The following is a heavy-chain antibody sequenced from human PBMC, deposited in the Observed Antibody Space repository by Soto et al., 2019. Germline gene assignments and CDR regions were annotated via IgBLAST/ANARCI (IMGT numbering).Heavy chain of an antibody. D-gene: IGHD1-26*01. J-gene: IGHJ4*02. CDR1: GGSISSGGYY. CDR3: AREGPVGATSPYFDY. CDR2: IYYSGST. Sequence: QVQLQESGPGLVKPSQTLSLTCTVSGGSISSGGYYWSWIRQHPGKGLEWIGYIYYSGSTYYNPSLKSRVTISVDTSKNQFSLKLSSVTAADTAVYYCAREGPVGATSPYFDYWGQGTLVTVSS. V-gene: IGHV4-31*03.